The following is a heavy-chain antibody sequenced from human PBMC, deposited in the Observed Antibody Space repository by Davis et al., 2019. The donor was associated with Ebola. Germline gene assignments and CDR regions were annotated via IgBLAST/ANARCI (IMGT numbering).Heavy chain of an antibody. CDR1: GYTFTNYY. D-gene: IGHD5-12*01. CDR3: TTPGGQDSGYDVFDI. J-gene: IGHJ3*02. Sequence: AASAQVSCKASGYTFTNYYIHCVRQAPRQGLEWMGIINPNDGRTTYAQKFQGRVTVTRDTSTTTVYMDLSSLRSEDTALYYCTTPGGQDSGYDVFDIWGQGTMVTVSS. CDR2: INPNDGRT. V-gene: IGHV1-46*03.